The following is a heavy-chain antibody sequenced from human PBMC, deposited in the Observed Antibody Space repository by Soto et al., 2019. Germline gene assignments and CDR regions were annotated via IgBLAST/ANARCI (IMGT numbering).Heavy chain of an antibody. D-gene: IGHD3-16*01. CDR2: ISWNSGSI. CDR1: GFTFDDYA. V-gene: IGHV3-9*01. Sequence: GGSLRLSCAASGFTFDDYAMHWVRQAPGKGLEWVSGISWNSGSIGYADSVKGRFTISRDNAKNSLYLQMNSLRAEDTALYYCAKTSWAFGADYYMDVWGKGTTVTVSS. CDR3: AKTSWAFGADYYMDV. J-gene: IGHJ6*03.